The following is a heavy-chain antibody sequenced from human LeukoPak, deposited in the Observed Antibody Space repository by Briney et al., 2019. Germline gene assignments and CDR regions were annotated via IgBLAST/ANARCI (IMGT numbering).Heavy chain of an antibody. J-gene: IGHJ3*02. CDR3: ARDPNGDYIGAFDM. Sequence: HPGGSLRLSCAASGFIFSNYALMWLRQSPGKGLEWVSAIRGSGSGTFYADSVKGRFTISRDNSKNTLYLQMNGLRAEDTAVYYCARDPNGDYIGAFDMWGRGTLVTVSS. CDR2: IRGSGSGT. V-gene: IGHV3-23*01. D-gene: IGHD4-17*01. CDR1: GFIFSNYA.